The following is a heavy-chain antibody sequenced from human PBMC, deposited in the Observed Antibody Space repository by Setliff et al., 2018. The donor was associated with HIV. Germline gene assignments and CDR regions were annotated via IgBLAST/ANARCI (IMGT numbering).Heavy chain of an antibody. CDR3: ATTPTLDSSGQAFDY. D-gene: IGHD3-22*01. J-gene: IGHJ4*02. CDR2: IYHSGST. V-gene: IGHV4-4*02. CDR1: GGSISSSNW. Sequence: PSETLSLTCAVSGGSISSSNWWSWVRQSPGKGLEWIGEIYHSGSTNYNPSLKSRVTISVDKSKNQFSLKLSSVTAADTAVYYCATTPTLDSSGQAFDYWGQGTLVTVSS.